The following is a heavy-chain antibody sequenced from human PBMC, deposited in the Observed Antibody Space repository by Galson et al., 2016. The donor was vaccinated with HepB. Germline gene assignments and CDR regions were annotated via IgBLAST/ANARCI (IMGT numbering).Heavy chain of an antibody. CDR3: ARDIGNYDSSGYYYHYRVFNNCFDP. V-gene: IGHV1-18*01. CDR1: GYTFTSYG. CDR2: ISAYNGNT. J-gene: IGHJ5*02. Sequence: SVKVSCKASGYTFTSYGISWVRQAPGQGLEWMGWISAYNGNTNYAQKLQGRVTMTTDTSTSTAYMELRSLRSDDTAVYYCARDIGNYDSSGYYYHYRVFNNCFDPWGQGTLVTVSS. D-gene: IGHD3-22*01.